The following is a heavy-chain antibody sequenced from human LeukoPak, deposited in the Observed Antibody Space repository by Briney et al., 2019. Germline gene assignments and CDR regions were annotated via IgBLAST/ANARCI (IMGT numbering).Heavy chain of an antibody. D-gene: IGHD3-10*01. CDR2: IYTSGST. J-gene: IGHJ4*02. CDR1: GGSISSYY. Sequence: SETLSLTCTVSGGSISSYYWSWIRQPAGKGLEWIGRIYTSGSTNYNPSLKSRVTMSVDTSKNQFSLKLSSVTAANTAVYYCAREGDGLWFGEHHFDYWGQGTLVTVSS. V-gene: IGHV4-4*07. CDR3: AREGDGLWFGEHHFDY.